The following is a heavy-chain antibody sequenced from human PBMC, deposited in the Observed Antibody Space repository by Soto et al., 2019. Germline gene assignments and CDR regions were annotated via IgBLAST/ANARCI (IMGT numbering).Heavy chain of an antibody. Sequence: QLQLQESGPGLVRPSETLSLTCTVSGGSISSDSYYWAWIRQSPGKGLEWIGSIYFTGSTYYNPSLKGRVTISVDKSKNQFSLRLKSVTAADTAVFYCADYSGTYNDAFDIWGQGTRVTVSS. J-gene: IGHJ3*02. CDR3: ADYSGTYNDAFDI. CDR2: IYFTGST. V-gene: IGHV4-39*01. D-gene: IGHD1-26*01. CDR1: GGSISSDSYY.